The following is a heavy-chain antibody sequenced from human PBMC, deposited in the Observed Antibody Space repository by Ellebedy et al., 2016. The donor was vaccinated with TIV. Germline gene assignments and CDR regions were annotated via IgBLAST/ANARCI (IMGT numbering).Heavy chain of an antibody. V-gene: IGHV4-34*01. CDR1: GGSFSGYY. CDR3: ASGRRRSPCSSTSCYEDY. CDR2: INHSGST. Sequence: SETLSLTXAVYGGSFSGYYWSWIRQPPGKGLEWIGEINHSGSTNYNPSLKSRVTISVDTSKNQFSLKLSSVTAADTAVYYCASGRRRSPCSSTSCYEDYWGQGTLVTVSS. D-gene: IGHD2-2*01. J-gene: IGHJ4*02.